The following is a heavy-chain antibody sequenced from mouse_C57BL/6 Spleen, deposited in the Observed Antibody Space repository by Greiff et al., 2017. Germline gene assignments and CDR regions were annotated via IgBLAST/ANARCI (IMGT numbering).Heavy chain of an antibody. V-gene: IGHV3-1*01. D-gene: IGHD2-4*01. CDR1: GYSITSGYD. J-gene: IGHJ3*01. CDR2: ISYSGST. CDR3: ARDQNDYDLPWFAY. Sequence: EVQLKESGPGMVKPSQSLSLTCTVTGYSITSGYDWHWIRHFPGNKLEWMGYISYSGSTNYNPFLTSRISITHDTSKNHFFLKLNSVTTEDTATYYCARDQNDYDLPWFAYWGQGTLVTVSA.